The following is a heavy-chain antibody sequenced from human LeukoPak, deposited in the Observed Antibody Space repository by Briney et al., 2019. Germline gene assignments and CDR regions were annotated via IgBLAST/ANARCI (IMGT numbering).Heavy chain of an antibody. CDR2: ILYDGTNK. CDR1: GFTFSSFG. V-gene: IGHV3-30*02. D-gene: IGHD2-2*01. CDR3: ARDLFPENALGGHCSSTSCYVGAFDI. Sequence: SGGSLRLSCAASGFTFSSFGMHWVRQAPGQGLEWVAFILYDGTNKYYADSVKGRFTISRDNAKNSLYLQMNSLRAEDTAVYYCARDLFPENALGGHCSSTSCYVGAFDIWGQGTMVTVSS. J-gene: IGHJ3*02.